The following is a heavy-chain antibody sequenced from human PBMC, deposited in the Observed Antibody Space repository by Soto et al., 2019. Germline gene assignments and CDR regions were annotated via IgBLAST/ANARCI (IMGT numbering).Heavy chain of an antibody. CDR3: ARQFISGYSIGAFDP. Sequence: GASMKVSCKASGYTFTSYGISWVRQAPGQGLEWMGWISAYNGNTNYAQKLQGRVTMTTDTSTSTAYMELRSLRSDDTAVYYCARQFISGYSIGAFDPWGQGTLFTVSS. J-gene: IGHJ5*02. V-gene: IGHV1-18*04. CDR1: GYTFTSYG. D-gene: IGHD6-25*01. CDR2: ISAYNGNT.